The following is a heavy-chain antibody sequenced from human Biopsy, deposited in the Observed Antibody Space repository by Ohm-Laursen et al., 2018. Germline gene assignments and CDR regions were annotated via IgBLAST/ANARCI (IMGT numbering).Heavy chain of an antibody. V-gene: IGHV1-69*06. CDR1: GGTFSNYG. J-gene: IGHJ1*01. CDR2: NIPNLGTG. D-gene: IGHD3-9*01. Sequence: GASVKVSCKAPGGTFSNYGVNWVRQAPGQGLEWLGGNIPNLGTGNYAQKFQDRVTVAADTSTSTATMELRSLRSDDTAMYYCATKLTGYFHHWGQGTLVIVSS. CDR3: ATKLTGYFHH.